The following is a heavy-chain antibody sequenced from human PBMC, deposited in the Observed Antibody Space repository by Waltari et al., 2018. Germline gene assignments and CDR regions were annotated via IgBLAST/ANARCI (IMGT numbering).Heavy chain of an antibody. J-gene: IGHJ4*02. V-gene: IGHV3-7*01. CDR2: INQDGRDK. D-gene: IGHD1-1*01. CDR3: ARDVPNGYFDY. CDR1: GSTCKNYW. Sequence: EVHLVQSGGGLIQPGGSLRLACGVSGSTCKNYWMTWVRQAPGKGLEWVANINQDGRDKNYVDSVEGRFTISRDNAQNSVYLQMNSLRAEDTAVYYCARDVPNGYFDYWGSGTLVTVSS.